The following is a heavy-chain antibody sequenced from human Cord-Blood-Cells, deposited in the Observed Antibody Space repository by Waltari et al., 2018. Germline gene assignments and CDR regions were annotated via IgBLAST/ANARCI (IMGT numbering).Heavy chain of an antibody. CDR2: IRSKAYGGTT. CDR3: NVRDIVVVPAAMEIYYYYYGMDV. D-gene: IGHD2-2*01. V-gene: IGHV3-49*04. J-gene: IGHJ6*02. Sequence: EVQLVESGGGLVQPGRSLRLSCTASGFTFGDYAMRWVRQAPGKGLEWVGCIRSKAYGGTTEYVASVKGRFTISRDDSKSIAYLQMNSLKTEDTAVYYCNVRDIVVVPAAMEIYYYYYGMDVWGQGTTVTVSS. CDR1: GFTFGDYA.